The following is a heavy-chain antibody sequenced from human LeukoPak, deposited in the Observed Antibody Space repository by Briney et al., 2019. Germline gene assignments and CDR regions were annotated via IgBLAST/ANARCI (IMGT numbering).Heavy chain of an antibody. V-gene: IGHV3-74*01. CDR2: INSDGATT. CDR1: GFTFSRYW. D-gene: IGHD4-17*01. J-gene: IGHJ6*03. CDR3: ASSGITVTSSYFYYFDV. Sequence: GGSLRLSCVGPGFTFSRYWMFWVRQAPGKGLVWVSRINSDGATTNYADSVKGRFTISGDNAKNTLSLQLNSLRAEDTAVYFCASSGITVTSSYFYYFDVWGKGTMVTVSS.